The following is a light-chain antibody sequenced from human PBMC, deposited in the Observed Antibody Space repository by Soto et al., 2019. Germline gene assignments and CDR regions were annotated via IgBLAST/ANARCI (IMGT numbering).Light chain of an antibody. CDR3: SSYAGSDNPYV. CDR1: SGDVGGYDY. J-gene: IGLJ1*01. Sequence: QSALTQPPSASGSPGQSVTISCTGTSGDVGGYDYVSWYQQHPGKAPKLMIYEVTKRPLGVPDRFSGSKSGNTASLTVSGXXXXXXXDXYCSSYAGSDNPYVFGTGTKVTVL. CDR2: EVT. V-gene: IGLV2-8*01.